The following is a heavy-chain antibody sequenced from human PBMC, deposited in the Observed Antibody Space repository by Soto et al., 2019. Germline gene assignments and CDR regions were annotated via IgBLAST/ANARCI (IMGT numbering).Heavy chain of an antibody. CDR3: ARDSKHYDSSGYFSYYGMDV. CDR2: ISSSSSTI. D-gene: IGHD3-22*01. Sequence: EVQLVESGGGLVQPGGSLRLSCAASGFTFSSYSMNWVRQAPGKGLEWVSYISSSSSTIYYADSVKGRFTISRDNAKNSLYLQMNSLRAEDTAVYYCARDSKHYDSSGYFSYYGMDVWGQGTTVTVSS. V-gene: IGHV3-48*01. J-gene: IGHJ6*02. CDR1: GFTFSSYS.